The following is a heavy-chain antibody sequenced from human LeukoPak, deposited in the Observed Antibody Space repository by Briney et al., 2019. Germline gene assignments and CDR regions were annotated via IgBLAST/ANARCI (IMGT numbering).Heavy chain of an antibody. V-gene: IGHV4-34*01. CDR2: INHSGST. D-gene: IGHD3-16*01. CDR3: ASEGASDAFDI. Sequence: PSETLSLTCTVSGGSISGYYWSWIRQPPGKGLEWIGEINHSGSTNYNPSLKSRVTISVDTSKNQFSLKLSSVTAADTAVYYCASEGASDAFDIWGQGTMVTVSS. J-gene: IGHJ3*02. CDR1: GGSISGYY.